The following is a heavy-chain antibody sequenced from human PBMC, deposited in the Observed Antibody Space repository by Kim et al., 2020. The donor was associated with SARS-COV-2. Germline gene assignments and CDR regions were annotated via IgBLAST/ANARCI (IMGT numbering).Heavy chain of an antibody. CDR2: IKQDGSEV. Sequence: GGSLRLSCAASGFTFRSYWMTWVRQAPGKGLEWVANIKQDGSEVSYVDSVKGRFTISRDNAKNSLYLQMNSLTAEDTAVYYCARSRFTAMIDYWGQGTLVTVSS. D-gene: IGHD5-18*01. J-gene: IGHJ4*02. CDR3: ARSRFTAMIDY. CDR1: GFTFRSYW. V-gene: IGHV3-7*05.